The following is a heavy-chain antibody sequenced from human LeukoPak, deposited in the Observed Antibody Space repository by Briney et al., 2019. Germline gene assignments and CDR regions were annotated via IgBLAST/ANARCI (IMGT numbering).Heavy chain of an antibody. D-gene: IGHD3-22*01. J-gene: IGHJ4*02. CDR2: ISGSGANT. V-gene: IGHV3-23*01. CDR1: GFTFSSYA. Sequence: GGSLRLSCAASGFTFSSYAMTWVRQAPGKGLEWVSTISGSGANTYYADSVKGRFTISRDNSKNTLSLQMNSLRVEDTALYYCARDRFLLGDSSGQDYWGQGTLVTVSS. CDR3: ARDRFLLGDSSGQDY.